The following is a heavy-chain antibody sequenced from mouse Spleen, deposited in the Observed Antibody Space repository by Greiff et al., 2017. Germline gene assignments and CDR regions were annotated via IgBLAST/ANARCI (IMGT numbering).Heavy chain of an antibody. V-gene: IGHV2-9*01. CDR3: AKRRDDGYYYYAMDY. CDR1: GFSLTSYG. Sequence: VKVVESGPGLVAPSQSLSITCTVSGFSLTSYGVDWVRQPPGKGLEWLGVIWGGGSTNYNSALMSRLSISKDNSKSQVFLKMNSLQTDDTAMYYCAKRRDDGYYYYAMDYWGQGTSVTVSS. J-gene: IGHJ4*01. CDR2: IWGGGST. D-gene: IGHD2-3*01.